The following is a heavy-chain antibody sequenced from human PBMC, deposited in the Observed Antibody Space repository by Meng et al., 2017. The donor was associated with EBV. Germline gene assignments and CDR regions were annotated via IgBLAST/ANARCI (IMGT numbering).Heavy chain of an antibody. D-gene: IGHD1-26*01. J-gene: IGHJ4*02. V-gene: IGHV3-23*01. CDR2: ISATSVDT. CDR1: GFSFSNYA. CDR3: NSGSHSPLDS. Sequence: LGSGGGLLQRGGSLRLSCAASGFSFSNYAMGWVRQAPGKGREWVSGISATSVDTYYADSVKGRFAISRDNSKNTVTLHMNILRAEDTAIYYCNSGSHSPLDSWGQGTLVTVSS.